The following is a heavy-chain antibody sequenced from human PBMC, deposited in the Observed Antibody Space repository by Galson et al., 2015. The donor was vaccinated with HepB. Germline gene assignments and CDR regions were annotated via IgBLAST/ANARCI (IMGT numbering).Heavy chain of an antibody. Sequence: SLRLSCAASGFNFRNYGMHWVRQAPGKGLEWVASIGDYKRTRFYADSVKGRFAVSRDNSKSTLWLQMNSLGVEDTAVYYCAKEVARAAWYFVLWGRGTLATVSS. CDR2: IGDYKRTR. CDR3: AKEVARAAWYFVL. J-gene: IGHJ2*01. V-gene: IGHV3-30*02. D-gene: IGHD2-15*01. CDR1: GFNFRNYG.